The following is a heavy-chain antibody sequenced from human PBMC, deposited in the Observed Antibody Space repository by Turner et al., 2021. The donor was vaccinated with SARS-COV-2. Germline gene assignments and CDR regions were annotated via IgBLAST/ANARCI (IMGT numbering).Heavy chain of an antibody. CDR3: ARLDDSGHWGAFDI. Sequence: QVQLVESGGGVVQPGWSLRFSCAASGITFSSHGMHWVRQAPGKGREWVAVIWNDGSQKYYADSVKGRFTISRDNSKNMVYLQMNSLRAEDTAVYYCARLDDSGHWGAFDIWGQGTMVTVSS. CDR2: IWNDGSQK. V-gene: IGHV3-33*01. D-gene: IGHD3-22*01. CDR1: GITFSSHG. J-gene: IGHJ3*02.